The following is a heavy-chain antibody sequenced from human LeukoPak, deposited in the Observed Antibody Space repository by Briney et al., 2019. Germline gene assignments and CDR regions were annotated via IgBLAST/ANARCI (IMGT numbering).Heavy chain of an antibody. V-gene: IGHV1-69*02. Sequence: GASVKVPCKASGGTFSSYTISWVRQAPGQGLEWMGRIIPILGIANYAQKFQGRVTITADKSTSTAYMELSSLRSEDTAVYYCATRYSSSSYYFDYWGQGTLVTVSS. CDR3: ATRYSSSSYYFDY. CDR1: GGTFSSYT. J-gene: IGHJ4*02. CDR2: IIPILGIA. D-gene: IGHD6-13*01.